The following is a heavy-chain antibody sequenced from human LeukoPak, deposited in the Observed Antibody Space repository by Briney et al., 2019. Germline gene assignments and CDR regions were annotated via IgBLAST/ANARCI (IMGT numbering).Heavy chain of an antibody. Sequence: GGSLRLSCAASGFTFSSYGMHWVRQAPGKGLEWVAVISYDGSNKYYADSVKGRFTISRDNSKNTLYLQMNSLRAKDTAVYYCAKDSDRGFFDYWGQGTLVTVSS. CDR2: ISYDGSNK. CDR3: AKDSDRGFFDY. D-gene: IGHD3-16*01. CDR1: GFTFSSYG. J-gene: IGHJ4*02. V-gene: IGHV3-30*18.